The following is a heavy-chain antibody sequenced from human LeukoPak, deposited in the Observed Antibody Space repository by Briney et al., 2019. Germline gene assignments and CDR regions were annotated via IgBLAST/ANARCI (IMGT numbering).Heavy chain of an antibody. Sequence: PGGSLRLSCAASGFHFSSHGMNWVRPAPGKGLEWVSGVSGSGDSTYYADSVKGRFTISRDNSKNTLYLQMNSLRAEDTAVYYCAKTLTMILVLRGGFDYWGQGALVTVSS. J-gene: IGHJ4*02. CDR3: AKTLTMILVLRGGFDY. D-gene: IGHD3-22*01. CDR1: GFHFSSHG. V-gene: IGHV3-23*01. CDR2: VSGSGDST.